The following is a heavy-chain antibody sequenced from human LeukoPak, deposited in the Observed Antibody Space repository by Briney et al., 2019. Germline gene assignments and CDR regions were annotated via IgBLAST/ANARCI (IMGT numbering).Heavy chain of an antibody. CDR2: INPNSGGT. J-gene: IGHJ3*02. Sequence: AAVNVSFKSSGYAFTCYYMDWVRQAPGQGREGVGWINPNSGGTNYVQGFQGRVTMTSTTSISTASMALSRLRSDDTAVYYCAREGIAAAGTYAFDIWGQGTMVTVSS. CDR3: AREGIAAAGTYAFDI. D-gene: IGHD6-13*01. CDR1: GYAFTCYY. V-gene: IGHV1-2*02.